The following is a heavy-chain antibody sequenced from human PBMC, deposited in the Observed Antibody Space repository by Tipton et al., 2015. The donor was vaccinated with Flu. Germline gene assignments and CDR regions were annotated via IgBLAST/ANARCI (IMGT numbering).Heavy chain of an antibody. J-gene: IGHJ4*02. Sequence: TLSLTCSVSGDSIGSDYFWGWIRQPPGKGLEWIGNIHRSGNTYRNPSLKSRVTISVDTSKNQFSLKLSSVTAADTAVYYCARHTGDSVRGIIDYWGQGTLVTVSS. V-gene: IGHV4-38-2*01. CDR3: ARHTGDSVRGIIDY. CDR1: GDSIGSDYF. CDR2: IHRSGNT. D-gene: IGHD3-10*02.